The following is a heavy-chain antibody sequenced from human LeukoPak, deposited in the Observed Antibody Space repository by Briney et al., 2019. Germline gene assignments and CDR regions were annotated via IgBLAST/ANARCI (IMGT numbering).Heavy chain of an antibody. V-gene: IGHV4-59*08. CDR3: ARMSSGYLNFVADY. CDR1: GGSISSYY. Sequence: SETLSLTCTVSGGSISSYYWSWIRQPPGKGLEWIGYIYYSGSTNYNPSLKSRVTISVDTSKNQFSLKLSSVTAADTAVYYCARMSSGYLNFVADYWGQGTLVTVSS. J-gene: IGHJ4*02. D-gene: IGHD6-13*01. CDR2: IYYSGST.